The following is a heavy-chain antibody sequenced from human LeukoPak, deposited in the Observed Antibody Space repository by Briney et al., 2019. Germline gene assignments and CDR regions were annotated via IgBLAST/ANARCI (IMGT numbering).Heavy chain of an antibody. V-gene: IGHV3-21*04. Sequence: GGSLRLSCAASGLTFNRYSMNWVRQAPGKGLEWISSISSSSGHIYYADSVRGRFTISRDNAQTSLYLQMNSLRAEDTAVYYCAKASRVAVEPAANIPVAYYWGRGTLVTVSS. CDR1: GLTFNRYS. CDR2: ISSSSGHI. CDR3: AKASRVAVEPAANIPVAYY. D-gene: IGHD2-2*01. J-gene: IGHJ4*02.